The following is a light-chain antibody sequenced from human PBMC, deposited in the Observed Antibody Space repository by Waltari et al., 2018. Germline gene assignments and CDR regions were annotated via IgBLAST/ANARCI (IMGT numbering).Light chain of an antibody. Sequence: WYQQKPGQAPVLLIYKDSERPAGSPEGFSGSSSGTTVTLTISGVQAEDEADYYWQSADSSSTVVFGGGTKLTVL. J-gene: IGLJ2*01. CDR2: KDS. V-gene: IGLV3-25*03. CDR3: QSADSSSTVV.